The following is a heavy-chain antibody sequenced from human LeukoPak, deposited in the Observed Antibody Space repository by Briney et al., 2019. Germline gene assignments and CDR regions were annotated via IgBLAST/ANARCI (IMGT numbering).Heavy chain of an antibody. D-gene: IGHD2-15*01. J-gene: IGHJ4*02. V-gene: IGHV3-66*02. CDR2: IYSGGTK. CDR3: ARDCSGGSCFFDY. CDR1: GFPLSSPY. Sequence: GGSLRLSCAPSGFPLSSPYMRWVRQAPGKGREWVSVIYSGGTKYYADSVKGRFTIPRDNSKNTLYLQMHSLRAEDTAVDYCARDCSGGSCFFDYWGQGTLVTVSS.